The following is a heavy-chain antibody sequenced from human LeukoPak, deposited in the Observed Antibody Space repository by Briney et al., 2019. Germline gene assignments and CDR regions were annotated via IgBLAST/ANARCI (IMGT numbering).Heavy chain of an antibody. Sequence: GGSLRLSCAASGFTFSGYGIHWVRQAPGKGLEWVAFLSYDGRNKFYADSVKGRFTISRDNSENTLHLQMNSLKDEDTAVYYCARGHYDILTAYHYWGQGTLVTVSS. V-gene: IGHV3-33*01. CDR1: GFTFSGYG. CDR3: ARGHYDILTAYHY. J-gene: IGHJ4*02. CDR2: LSYDGRNK. D-gene: IGHD3-9*01.